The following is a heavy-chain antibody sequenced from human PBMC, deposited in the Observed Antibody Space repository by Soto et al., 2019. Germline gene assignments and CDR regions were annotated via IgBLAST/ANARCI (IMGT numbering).Heavy chain of an antibody. CDR3: AGALSGSYPLDY. CDR2: IIPIFGTA. V-gene: IGHV1-69*06. D-gene: IGHD1-26*01. CDR1: GGTFSSYA. Sequence: QVQLVQSGAEVKKPGSSVKVSCKASGGTFSSYAISWVRQAPGQGLEWMGGIIPIFGTANYAQKFQGRVTITADKSTSTGYLEVSSLRSEDTAGYYCAGALSGSYPLDYWGQGTLVTVSS. J-gene: IGHJ4*02.